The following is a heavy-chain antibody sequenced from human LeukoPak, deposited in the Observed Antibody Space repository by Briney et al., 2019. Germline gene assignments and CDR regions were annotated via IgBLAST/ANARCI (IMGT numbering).Heavy chain of an antibody. V-gene: IGHV5-51*01. Sequence: GESLKISFKGSGYSFTSYWIGWVRQMPGKGLGGMGIIYPGDSYTRHSPSFQGQVPISADKSISTAHLQWSSLKASDTAMYYCARHSSYGSGSRQGYWGQGTLVTVSS. CDR2: IYPGDSYT. J-gene: IGHJ4*02. CDR1: GYSFTSYW. CDR3: ARHSSYGSGSRQGY. D-gene: IGHD3-10*01.